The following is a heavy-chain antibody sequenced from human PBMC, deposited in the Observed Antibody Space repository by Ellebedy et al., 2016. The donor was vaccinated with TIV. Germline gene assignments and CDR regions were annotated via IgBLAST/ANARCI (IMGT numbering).Heavy chain of an antibody. CDR2: IWYDGSNK. CDR1: GFTFSSYG. CDR3: ARGPLTAAAGHFDY. J-gene: IGHJ4*02. V-gene: IGHV3-33*08. D-gene: IGHD6-13*01. Sequence: GESLKISCAASGFTFSSYGMHWVRQAPGKGLEWVAVIWYDGSNKYYADSVKGRFTISRDNSKNTLYLQMNSLRAEDTAVYYCARGPLTAAAGHFDYWGQGTLVTVSS.